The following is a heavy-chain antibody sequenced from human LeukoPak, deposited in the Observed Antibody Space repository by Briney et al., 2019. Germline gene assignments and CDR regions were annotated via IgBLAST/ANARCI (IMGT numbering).Heavy chain of an antibody. Sequence: ASVKVSCKASGYTFTGYYIHWVRQAPGQGLEWMGWINPNSGGTNYAQKFQGRVTMTRDTSISTAYMELSRLRSDDTAVCYCARDFSPHCSGGSCYLDWFDPWGQGTLVTVSS. J-gene: IGHJ5*02. CDR3: ARDFSPHCSGGSCYLDWFDP. CDR2: INPNSGGT. D-gene: IGHD2-15*01. CDR1: GYTFTGYY. V-gene: IGHV1-2*02.